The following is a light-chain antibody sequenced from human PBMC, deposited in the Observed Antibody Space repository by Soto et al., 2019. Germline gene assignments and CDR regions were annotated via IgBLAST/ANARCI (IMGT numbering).Light chain of an antibody. CDR1: QSVRSN. CDR3: HQYNMWPPLI. CDR2: GAS. J-gene: IGKJ4*01. V-gene: IGKV3-15*01. Sequence: EIVMTQSPATLSVSPGESATLSCRASQSVRSNLDWYQQKPGQAPRLLIYGASTRATGIPARFSGSGSGTEFTLTVSGLQSEDFAVYYCHQYNMWPPLIFGGGTKVEIK.